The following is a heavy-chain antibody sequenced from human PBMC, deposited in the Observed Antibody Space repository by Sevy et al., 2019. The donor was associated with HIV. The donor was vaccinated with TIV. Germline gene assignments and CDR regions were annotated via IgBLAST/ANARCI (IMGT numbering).Heavy chain of an antibody. J-gene: IGHJ5*02. D-gene: IGHD6-13*01. V-gene: IGHV4-4*07. CDR2: VYSSGST. Sequence: SETLSLTCTVSGGSVSTSYWSWIRQPAGKGPEWIGRVYSSGSTNYNPSLESRVTMSVDTSKNQFSLKLTSVTAADTAVYYCAKDSPYSSNWFFYWFDPWGQGTLVTVSS. CDR1: GGSVSTSY. CDR3: AKDSPYSSNWFFYWFDP.